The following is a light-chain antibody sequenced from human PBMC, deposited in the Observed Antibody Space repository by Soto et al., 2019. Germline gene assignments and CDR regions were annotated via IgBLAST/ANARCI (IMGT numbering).Light chain of an antibody. CDR3: QKSYSTLYT. CDR1: QNIRTY. Sequence: DIQLTQSPSSLSASVGDRVNITCRASQNIRTYLNWYQQKPGKAPTLLIYAATTLQSGVPSTFSGSASGTDFSLTISSLQPGDVATYYCQKSYSTLYTFGQGTKLEIK. CDR2: AAT. J-gene: IGKJ2*01. V-gene: IGKV1-39*01.